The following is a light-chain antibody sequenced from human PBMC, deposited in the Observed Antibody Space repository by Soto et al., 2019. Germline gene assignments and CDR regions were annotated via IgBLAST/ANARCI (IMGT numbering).Light chain of an antibody. Sequence: DIQMTQSPSTLSASVGDRVTITCRASQSISSWLAWYQQKPGKAPKLLIYKASSLESGVPSRFSGSGSGTEFTLTISSLQPDDFATYDCQQYNSYLFGQGTKLEIK. V-gene: IGKV1-5*03. CDR3: QQYNSYL. J-gene: IGKJ2*01. CDR1: QSISSW. CDR2: KAS.